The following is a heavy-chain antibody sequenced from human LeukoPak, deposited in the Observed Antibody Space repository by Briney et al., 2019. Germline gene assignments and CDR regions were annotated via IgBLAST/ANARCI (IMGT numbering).Heavy chain of an antibody. CDR2: ISGSGGST. CDR3: AKGETVTTTSFDY. CDR1: GFIFNSYA. D-gene: IGHD4-17*01. V-gene: IGHV3-23*01. Sequence: GGSLRLSCAASGFIFNSYAMSWVRQAPGKGLEWVSAISGSGGSTYYADSVKGRFTISRDNSKNTLYLQVNSLRAEDTAVYYCAKGETVTTTSFDYWGQGTLVTVSS. J-gene: IGHJ4*02.